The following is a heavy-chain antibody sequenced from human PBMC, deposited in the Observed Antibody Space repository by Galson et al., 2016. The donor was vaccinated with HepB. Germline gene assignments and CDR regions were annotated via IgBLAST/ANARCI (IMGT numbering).Heavy chain of an antibody. CDR2: IFPGDSDT. J-gene: IGHJ4*02. Sequence: QSGAEVKKPGESLKISCKASGYAFTSNWIGWVRQMPGKGLEWMGIIFPGDSDTKYNPSFQGQVTMSVDKSTNTAYLQWYSLRASDTAIYYCGRGQIDFDFWGRGTLVTVSS. CDR3: GRGQIDFDF. V-gene: IGHV5-51*03. CDR1: GYAFTSNW. D-gene: IGHD2/OR15-2a*01.